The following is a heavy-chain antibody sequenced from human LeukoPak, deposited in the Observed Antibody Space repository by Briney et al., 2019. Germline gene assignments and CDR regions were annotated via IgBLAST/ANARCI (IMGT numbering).Heavy chain of an antibody. CDR1: GYAFTAYY. D-gene: IGHD3-22*01. V-gene: IGHV1-8*03. J-gene: IGHJ5*02. CDR2: MNPNSGNT. Sequence: ASVKVSCKASGYAFTAYYVHWVRQATGQGLEWMGWMNPNSGNTGYAQKFQGRVTITRNTSISTAYMELSSLRSEDTAVYYCAGSGYYDSSGYYPFDPWGQGTLVTVSS. CDR3: AGSGYYDSSGYYPFDP.